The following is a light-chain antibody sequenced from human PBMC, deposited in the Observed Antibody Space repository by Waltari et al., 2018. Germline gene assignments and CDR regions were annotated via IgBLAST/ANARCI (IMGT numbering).Light chain of an antibody. Sequence: VMLTQSPLSLPVALGQAASISFTSCQSLIYSDGNTFLNWFHQRPGQSPRRLIYKVSNRDYGVPDRFSGSGSGTDFTLKISRVEAEDVGIYYCMQGTQWPPSLTFGGGTKVEIK. J-gene: IGKJ4*01. V-gene: IGKV2-30*01. CDR2: KVS. CDR1: QSLIYSDGNTF. CDR3: MQGTQWPPSLT.